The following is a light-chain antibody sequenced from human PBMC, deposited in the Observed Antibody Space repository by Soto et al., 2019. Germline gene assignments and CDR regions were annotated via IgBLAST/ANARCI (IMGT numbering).Light chain of an antibody. Sequence: DIQMTQSPSTLSASVGDRVTITCRASQSISSWLAWYQQKPGKAPKLLIYKASSLESGVPSRFSGSGSGTEFPLTISSLQPDEFATYYCQQYNNYPWPFGQGTKVEIK. J-gene: IGKJ1*01. CDR1: QSISSW. CDR2: KAS. CDR3: QQYNNYPWP. V-gene: IGKV1-5*03.